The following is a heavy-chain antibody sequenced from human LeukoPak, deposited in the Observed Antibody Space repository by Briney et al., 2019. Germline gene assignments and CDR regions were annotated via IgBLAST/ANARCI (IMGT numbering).Heavy chain of an antibody. Sequence: TGGSLRLSCAASGFTFSSYGMHWVRQAPGKGLEWVAVIWYDGSNKYYADSVKGRFTIPRDNSKNTLYLQMNSLRAEDTAVYYCARGELRYFDWTDYWGQGTLVTVSS. CDR3: ARGELRYFDWTDY. CDR1: GFTFSSYG. CDR2: IWYDGSNK. D-gene: IGHD3-9*01. J-gene: IGHJ4*02. V-gene: IGHV3-33*01.